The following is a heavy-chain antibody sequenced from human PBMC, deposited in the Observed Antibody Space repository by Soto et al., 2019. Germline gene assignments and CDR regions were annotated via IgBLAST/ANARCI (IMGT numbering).Heavy chain of an antibody. Sequence: QVQLQESGPGLVKPSQTLSLTCTVSGGSITSGVYYWSWIRPHPGKGREWIGYIYYSGSTSYNPSLMIRVTSSLDTSMKQFSLKLSSVTAASTAVYVCPRAPRIFNWFDPWGQGTLVTVSS. V-gene: IGHV4-31*03. CDR2: IYYSGST. J-gene: IGHJ5*02. CDR1: GGSITSGVYY. CDR3: PRAPRIFNWFDP.